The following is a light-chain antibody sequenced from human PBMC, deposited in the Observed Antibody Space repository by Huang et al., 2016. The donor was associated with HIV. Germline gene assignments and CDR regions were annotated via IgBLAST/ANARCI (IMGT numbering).Light chain of an antibody. CDR1: QNVTDS. J-gene: IGKJ4*01. CDR3: QERIQWPRLT. Sequence: EIVLTQSPATLSLSPGERATLPCRASQNVTDSLAWYRQKPGQAHSLLIYRAANRATGTPARVSGSGSGTDFTLTISSLEPEDFAIYYCQERIQWPRLTFGGGTKVEIK. V-gene: IGKV3-11*01. CDR2: RAA.